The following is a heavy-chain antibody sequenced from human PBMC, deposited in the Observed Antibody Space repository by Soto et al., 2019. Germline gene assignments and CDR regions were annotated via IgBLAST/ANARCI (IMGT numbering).Heavy chain of an antibody. J-gene: IGHJ6*02. D-gene: IGHD1-26*01. Sequence: GGSLRLSCAASGFTFSSYAMHWVRQAPGKGLEYVSAISGNGGSTYYAKSVKGRFTISRDNSKNTVYLQMGSLRAEDMAVYYCARDRRGYGMDVWGQGTTVTVSS. CDR1: GFTFSSYA. CDR2: ISGNGGST. CDR3: ARDRRGYGMDV. V-gene: IGHV3-64*01.